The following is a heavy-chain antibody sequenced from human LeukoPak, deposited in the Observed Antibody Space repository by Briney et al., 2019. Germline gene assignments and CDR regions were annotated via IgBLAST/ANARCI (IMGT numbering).Heavy chain of an antibody. J-gene: IGHJ4*02. CDR3: ARLWRAAIDY. Sequence: PSETLSLTCAVSGASISSSSYYWGWIRQPPGKGLEWIGSIYYSGSTYYNPSLKSRVTISADTSKNQFSLKLCSVTAADTAVYYCARLWRAAIDYGGQGTLVTVSS. D-gene: IGHD1-1*01. CDR2: IYYSGST. V-gene: IGHV4-39*01. CDR1: GASISSSSYY.